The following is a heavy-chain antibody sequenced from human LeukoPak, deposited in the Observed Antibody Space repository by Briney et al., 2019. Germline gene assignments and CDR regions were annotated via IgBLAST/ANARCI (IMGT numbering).Heavy chain of an antibody. Sequence: GGSLRLSCAASGFTFSSYGMSWVRQAPGKGLEWVANIKQDGSEKYYVDSVKGRFTISRDNAKNSLYLQMNSLRAEDTAVYYCARGGHIAAAGTGYYYMDVWGKGTTVTVSS. CDR1: GFTFSSYG. V-gene: IGHV3-7*01. CDR3: ARGGHIAAAGTGYYYMDV. D-gene: IGHD6-13*01. J-gene: IGHJ6*03. CDR2: IKQDGSEK.